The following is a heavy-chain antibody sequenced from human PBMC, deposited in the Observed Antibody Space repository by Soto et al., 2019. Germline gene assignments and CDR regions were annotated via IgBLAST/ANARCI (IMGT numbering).Heavy chain of an antibody. CDR1: GFTFSSYA. CDR3: AKDLRIILGYCSGGSCFPYYFDY. CDR2: ISGSGGST. J-gene: IGHJ4*02. D-gene: IGHD2-15*01. Sequence: EVQLLESGGGLIQPGGSLRLSCAASGFTFSSYAMSWVRQAPGKGLEWVSAISGSGGSTYYADSVKGRFTISRDNSKNTLYLKMNSLRAEDTAVYYCAKDLRIILGYCSGGSCFPYYFDYWGQGTLVTVSS. V-gene: IGHV3-23*01.